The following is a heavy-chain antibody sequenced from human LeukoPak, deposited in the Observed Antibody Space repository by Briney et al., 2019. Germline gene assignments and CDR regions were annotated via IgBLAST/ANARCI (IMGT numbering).Heavy chain of an antibody. CDR1: GGSISSYY. CDR2: IYYSGST. Sequence: SETLSLTCTVSGGSISSYYWSWIRQPPGKGLEWIGYIYYSGSTNYNPSLKSRVTISVDTSKNQFSLKLSSVTAADTAVYYCARGEDYGDSYFDYWGQGTLVTVSS. CDR3: ARGEDYGDSYFDY. V-gene: IGHV4-59*12. J-gene: IGHJ4*02. D-gene: IGHD4-17*01.